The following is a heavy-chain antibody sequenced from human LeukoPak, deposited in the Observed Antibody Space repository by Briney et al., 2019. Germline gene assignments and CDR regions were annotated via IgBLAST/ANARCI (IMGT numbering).Heavy chain of an antibody. CDR2: IYTSGRT. CDR3: ARLSTVTTSFDY. J-gene: IGHJ4*02. Sequence: GSLRLSRAASGFTFSDYYMSWIRQAPGKGLEWVGRIYTSGRTYYNPSLKSRVSMSVDTSKNQFSLKLSSVTAADTAVYYCARLSTVTTSFDYWGQGTLVTVSS. V-gene: IGHV4-59*10. CDR1: GFTFSDYY. D-gene: IGHD4-11*01.